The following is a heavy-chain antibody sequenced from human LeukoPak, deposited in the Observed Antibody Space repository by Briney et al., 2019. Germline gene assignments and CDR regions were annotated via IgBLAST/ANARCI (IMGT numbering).Heavy chain of an antibody. J-gene: IGHJ6*03. CDR3: AKPNYDFWSGYYYMDV. D-gene: IGHD3-3*01. CDR2: ISGSGGST. V-gene: IGHV3-23*01. Sequence: GGSLRLSCAASGFTFSSYAMSWVRQAPGKGLEWVSAISGSGGSTYYADSVKGRFTISRDNSKNTLYLQMNSLRAEDTAVYYCAKPNYDFWSGYYYMDVWGKGTTVTVSS. CDR1: GFTFSSYA.